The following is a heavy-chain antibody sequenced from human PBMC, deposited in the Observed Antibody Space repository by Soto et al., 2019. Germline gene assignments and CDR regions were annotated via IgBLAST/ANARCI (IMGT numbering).Heavy chain of an antibody. V-gene: IGHV3-53*01. CDR1: GLSVSDNY. CDR2: MYAGGDT. J-gene: IGHJ4*01. CDR3: VSRIPSWVFDY. Sequence: LRLSCGASGLSVSDNYMGWVRQAPGRGLEWVSVMYAGGDTHYADSVKGRFTISRDKSENTLYLQMNSLRDEDTGVYFCVSRIPSWVFDYWGLGTLVTVSS. D-gene: IGHD2-21*01.